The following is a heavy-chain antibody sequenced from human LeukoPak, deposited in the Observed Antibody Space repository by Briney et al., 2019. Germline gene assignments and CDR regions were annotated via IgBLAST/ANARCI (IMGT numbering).Heavy chain of an antibody. D-gene: IGHD3-22*01. Sequence: SETLSLTCTVSGGSISSSSYYWSWIRQPPGKGLEWIGEINHSGSTNYNPSLKSRVTISVDTSKNQFSLKLSSVTAADTAVYYCARGPPRYYYDSSGYHGEYYFDYWGQGTLVTVSS. J-gene: IGHJ4*02. V-gene: IGHV4-39*07. CDR2: INHSGST. CDR1: GGSISSSSYY. CDR3: ARGPPRYYYDSSGYHGEYYFDY.